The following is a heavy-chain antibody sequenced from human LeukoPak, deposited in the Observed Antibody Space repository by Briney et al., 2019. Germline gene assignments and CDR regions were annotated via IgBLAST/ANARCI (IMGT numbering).Heavy chain of an antibody. V-gene: IGHV4-59*01. CDR3: ARGRKFYDILTGRNWFDP. J-gene: IGHJ5*02. CDR2: IYYSGST. D-gene: IGHD3-9*01. Sequence: PSGTLSLTCTVSGGSISSYYWSWIRQPPGKGLEWIRYIYYSGSTNYNPSLKSRVTISVDTSKNQFSLKLSSVTAADTAVYYCARGRKFYDILTGRNWFDPRGQGTLVTVSS. CDR1: GGSISSYY.